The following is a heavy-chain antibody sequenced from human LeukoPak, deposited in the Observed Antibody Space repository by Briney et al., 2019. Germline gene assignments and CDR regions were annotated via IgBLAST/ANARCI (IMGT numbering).Heavy chain of an antibody. CDR2: INPNSGGT. V-gene: IGHV1-2*02. D-gene: IGHD3-9*01. CDR3: ARDRPSYYVILTGYYLNYFDY. J-gene: IGHJ4*02. CDR1: GYTSTGYY. Sequence: ASLKLSCKASGYTSTGYYMHWVRQAPGQGLEWMGWINPNSGGTNYAQKFPGRGTMTRDTSISTAYMELSRLRSDDTGVYYCARDRPSYYVILTGYYLNYFDYWGQGTLVTVSS.